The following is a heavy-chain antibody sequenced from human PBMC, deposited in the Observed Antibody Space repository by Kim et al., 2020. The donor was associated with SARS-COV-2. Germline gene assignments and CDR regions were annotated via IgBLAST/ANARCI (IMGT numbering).Heavy chain of an antibody. CDR3: ASLGITGTK. J-gene: IGHJ4*02. V-gene: IGHV4-39*01. D-gene: IGHD1-7*01. CDR2: GST. Sequence: GSTYYNPVLKGRVTISVDTSKNQFSLKLSSVTAAETAVYYCASLGITGTKWGQGTLVTVSS.